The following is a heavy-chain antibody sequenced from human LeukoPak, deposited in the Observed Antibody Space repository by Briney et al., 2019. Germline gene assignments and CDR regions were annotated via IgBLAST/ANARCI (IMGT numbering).Heavy chain of an antibody. D-gene: IGHD6-19*01. CDR2: ISRSGSTK. V-gene: IGHV3-11*01. J-gene: IGHJ4*02. Sequence: GGSLRLSCAASGFTFSDYNMRWLRQAPGKGLEWVSSISRSGSTKYYADSVKGRFPISRDNAKNSLFLQMNSLRAEDTAVYYCAQAGGYSSGLDYWGQGTLVTVSS. CDR1: GFTFSDYN. CDR3: AQAGGYSSGLDY.